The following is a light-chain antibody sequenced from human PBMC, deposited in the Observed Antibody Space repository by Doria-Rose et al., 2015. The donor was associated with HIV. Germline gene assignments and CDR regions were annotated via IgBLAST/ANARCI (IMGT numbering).Light chain of an antibody. Sequence: DIRVTQSPESLGMSLGERATLNCKSNQSLLYTSKNYLAWYQQKPGQPPKLLIYWASTRQSGLPARFSGSGSGTDFTLTISSLEAEDVPVYYCQQYYDTPSFGPGTPVDIK. CDR3: QQYYDTPS. CDR1: QSLLYTSKNY. J-gene: IGKJ3*01. V-gene: IGKV4-1*01. CDR2: WAS.